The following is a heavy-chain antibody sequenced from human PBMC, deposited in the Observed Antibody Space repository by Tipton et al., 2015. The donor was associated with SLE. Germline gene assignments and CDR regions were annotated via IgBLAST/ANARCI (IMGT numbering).Heavy chain of an antibody. D-gene: IGHD2-21*01. CDR1: GFTFSNYG. Sequence: RSLRLSCAASGFTFSNYGMHWVRQAPGKGLEWVAFIWYDGSKKYYADSVKGRFTISRHNSKNTLYLQMNSLRREDTAVYFCARGAYCGGDCYSNFDYWGQGNMVAVSS. V-gene: IGHV3-33*01. J-gene: IGHJ4*02. CDR3: ARGAYCGGDCYSNFDY. CDR2: IWYDGSKK.